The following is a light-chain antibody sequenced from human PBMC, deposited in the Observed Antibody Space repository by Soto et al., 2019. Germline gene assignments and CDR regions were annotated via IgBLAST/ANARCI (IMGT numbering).Light chain of an antibody. J-gene: IGKJ1*01. CDR3: QQYNNWPRT. CDR2: GAS. V-gene: IGKV3-15*01. CDR1: QSVSSN. Sequence: EIVMTQSPVTLSVSPGERATLSCRASQSVSSNLAWYQQKPGQAPRLLIYGASTRATGIPARFSGSRSGTEFTLTISSLQSEDFAVYYCQQYNNWPRTFCQGTKVEI.